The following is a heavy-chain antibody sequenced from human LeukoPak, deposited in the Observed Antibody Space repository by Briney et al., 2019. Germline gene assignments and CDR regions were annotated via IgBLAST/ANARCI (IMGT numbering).Heavy chain of an antibody. J-gene: IGHJ5*02. CDR3: ARDYRDNWFDP. D-gene: IGHD5-24*01. CDR2: IYYSGST. V-gene: IGHV4-59*01. CDR1: GGSISSYY. Sequence: SETLSLTCTVSGGSISSYYWSWIRQPPGKGLEWIGYIYYSGSTNYNPSLKSRVTISVDTSKNQFSLKLSSVTAADTAVYYCARDYRDNWFDPWGQGTLVTVSS.